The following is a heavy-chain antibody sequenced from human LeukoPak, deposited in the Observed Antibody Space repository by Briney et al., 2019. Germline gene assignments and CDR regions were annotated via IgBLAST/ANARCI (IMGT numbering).Heavy chain of an antibody. CDR1: GFTFSSYA. D-gene: IGHD6-13*01. Sequence: GGSLRLSCAASGFTFSSYAMSWVRQAPGKGLEWVSAISGSGGSTYYADSVKGRFTISRDNSKNTLYLQMNSLRAEDTAVYYCAKDDAAAGNRGYYYDYWGQGTLVTVSS. V-gene: IGHV3-23*01. J-gene: IGHJ4*02. CDR2: ISGSGGST. CDR3: AKDDAAAGNRGYYYDY.